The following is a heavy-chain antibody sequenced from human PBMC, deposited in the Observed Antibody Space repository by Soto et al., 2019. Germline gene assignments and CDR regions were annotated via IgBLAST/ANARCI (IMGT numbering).Heavy chain of an antibody. CDR3: ASTRTSSQYCSGGSCYSNLEY. J-gene: IGHJ4*02. CDR2: IDPSDSYT. D-gene: IGHD2-15*01. Sequence: GESLKISCKGSGYSFTSYWISWLRQMRGKGLEWMGRIDPSDSYTNYSPSFQCHVTISAAKSISTAFLQWGSLKASDSAVYYGASTRTSSQYCSGGSCYSNLEYWGQETMVTVSS. V-gene: IGHV5-10-1*01. CDR1: GYSFTSYW.